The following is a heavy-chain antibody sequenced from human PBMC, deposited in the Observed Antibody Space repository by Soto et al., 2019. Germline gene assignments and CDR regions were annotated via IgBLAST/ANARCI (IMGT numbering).Heavy chain of an antibody. D-gene: IGHD7-27*01. CDR1: GGPIDRDY. V-gene: IGHV4-59*01. CDR2: LYHSGTT. Sequence: SETLSLTCTVSGGPIDRDYWSWIRKPPGKGLEWIGYLYHSGTTHYNPSLKTRVTISVDRSKNQISLRLNSVTAADTAVYYCARDSHGDIYYLDVWGKGTRVTVPS. CDR3: ARDSHGDIYYLDV. J-gene: IGHJ6*03.